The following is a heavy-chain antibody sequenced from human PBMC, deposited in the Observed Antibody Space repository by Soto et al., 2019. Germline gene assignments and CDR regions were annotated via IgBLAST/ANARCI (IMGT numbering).Heavy chain of an antibody. V-gene: IGHV1-69*02. CDR3: ATGGMVRGPVNY. Sequence: QVQLVQSGAEVKKPGSSVKVSCKASGGTFSSYTISWVRQAPGQGLEWMGRIIPILGIANYAQKFQGRVTIXAXXSTSTAYMELSSLRSEDTAVYYCATGGMVRGPVNYWGQGTLVTVSS. CDR2: IIPILGIA. D-gene: IGHD3-10*01. J-gene: IGHJ4*02. CDR1: GGTFSSYT.